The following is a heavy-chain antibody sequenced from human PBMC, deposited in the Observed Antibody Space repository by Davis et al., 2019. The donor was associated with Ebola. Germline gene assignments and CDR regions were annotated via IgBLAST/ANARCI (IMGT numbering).Heavy chain of an antibody. V-gene: IGHV3-9*01. CDR1: GLTFDDYA. CDR2: ITLNSGTT. Sequence: HPGGSLRLSCATSGLTFDDYAMHWFRQAPGKGLEWVSGITLNSGTTAYADSVKGRFTISRDNAKDSLYLQMNSLRTEDTAFYYCAKDFYGSGSYIDAWGQGTLVAVSS. CDR3: AKDFYGSGSYIDA. D-gene: IGHD3-10*01. J-gene: IGHJ5*02.